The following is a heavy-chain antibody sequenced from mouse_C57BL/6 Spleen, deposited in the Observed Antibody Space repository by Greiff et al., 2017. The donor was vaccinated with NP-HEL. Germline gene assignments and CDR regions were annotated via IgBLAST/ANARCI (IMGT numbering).Heavy chain of an antibody. D-gene: IGHD2-1*01. CDR2: ISSGSSTI. J-gene: IGHJ2*01. V-gene: IGHV5-17*01. Sequence: EVQLVESGGGLVKPGGSLKLSCAASGFTFSDYGMHWVRQAPEKGLEWVAYISSGSSTIYYADTVKGRFTISRDNAKNTLFLQMTSLRSEDTAMYYCARAGGNYVDLDYWGQGTTLTVSS. CDR3: ARAGGNYVDLDY. CDR1: GFTFSDYG.